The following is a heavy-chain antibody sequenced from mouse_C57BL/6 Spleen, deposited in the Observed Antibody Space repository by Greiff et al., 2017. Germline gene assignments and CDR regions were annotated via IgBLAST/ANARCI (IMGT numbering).Heavy chain of an antibody. CDR2: IDPSDSYT. CDR3: ARSLYYFDC. V-gene: IGHV1-69*01. J-gene: IGHJ2*01. CDR1: GYTFTSYW. Sequence: QVQLQQPGAELVMPGASVKLSCKASGYTFTSYWMHWVKQRPGQGLEWIGEIDPSDSYTNYNQKFKGKSTLTVDKSSSTAYMQLSSLTSEDSAVYYCARSLYYFDCWGQGTTLTVSS.